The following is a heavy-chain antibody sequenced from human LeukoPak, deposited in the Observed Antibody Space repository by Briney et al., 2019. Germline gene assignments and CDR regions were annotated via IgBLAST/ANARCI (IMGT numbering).Heavy chain of an antibody. CDR1: GGSISSYS. V-gene: IGHV4-59*01. D-gene: IGHD3-16*01. Sequence: SETLSLTCIVSGGSISSYSWSWIRQPPGKGLEWIGYIYYSGSTNYNPSLKSRVSISVDTSKNQFSLKLSSVTAADTAVYYCARSLRQTWGYAFDYWGQGTLVTVSS. CDR2: IYYSGST. J-gene: IGHJ4*02. CDR3: ARSLRQTWGYAFDY.